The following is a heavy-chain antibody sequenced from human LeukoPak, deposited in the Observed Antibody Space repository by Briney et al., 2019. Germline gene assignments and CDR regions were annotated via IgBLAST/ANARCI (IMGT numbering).Heavy chain of an antibody. CDR2: IKNDGTEK. CDR3: ATSGGFVLPNAITGNWYMDV. J-gene: IGHJ6*03. D-gene: IGHD2-2*01. Sequence: PGGSLRLSCAASGFNFGSFWMNWVRQAPGKGLEWVAHIKNDGTEKYYVDSVKGRFTISRDNAKNSLYLQMNSLRVDDTAMYFCATSGGFVLPNAITGNWYMDVWGRGTTVTVSS. CDR1: GFNFGSFW. V-gene: IGHV3-7*01.